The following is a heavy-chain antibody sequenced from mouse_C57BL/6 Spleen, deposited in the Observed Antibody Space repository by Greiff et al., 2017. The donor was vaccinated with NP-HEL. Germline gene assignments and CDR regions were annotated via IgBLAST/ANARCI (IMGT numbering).Heavy chain of an antibody. Sequence: QVQLQQPGAELVMPGASVKLSCKASGYTFTSYWMHWVKQRPGQGLEWIGEIDPSDSYTNYNQKFKGKSTLTVDKSSSTAYMQLSSLTSEDSAVYYCARGLTDFDYWGQGTTLTVSS. CDR3: ARGLTDFDY. CDR1: GYTFTSYW. CDR2: IDPSDSYT. V-gene: IGHV1-69*01. D-gene: IGHD4-1*01. J-gene: IGHJ2*01.